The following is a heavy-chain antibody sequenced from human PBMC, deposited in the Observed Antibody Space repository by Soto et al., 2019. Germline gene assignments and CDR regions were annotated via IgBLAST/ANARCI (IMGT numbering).Heavy chain of an antibody. CDR3: ARDGRDYVWGSYRSLREFDP. D-gene: IGHD3-16*02. Sequence: SETQSLTYTVSGGSISSYYWSWIRQPPGKGLEWIGYIYYSGSTNYNPSLKSRVTISVDTSKNQFSLKLSSVTAADTAVYYCARDGRDYVWGSYRSLREFDPWGQGTLVTVSS. J-gene: IGHJ5*02. CDR1: GGSISSYY. V-gene: IGHV4-59*01. CDR2: IYYSGST.